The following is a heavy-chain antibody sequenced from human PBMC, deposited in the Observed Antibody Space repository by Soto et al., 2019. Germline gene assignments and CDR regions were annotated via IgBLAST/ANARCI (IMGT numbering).Heavy chain of an antibody. J-gene: IGHJ6*02. CDR1: GFTFSILA. CDR2: IDYTGGTT. Sequence: PGGSLRLSCAASGFTFSILAMGWVRQAPGKGLEWVSVIDYTGGTTYYTDSVKGRFIISRDNSKNTLYLQMNSLRAEDTAVYYCAKESSFNSYYDFWSGYYTPGGYYYGMDVWGQGTTVTVSS. CDR3: AKESSFNSYYDFWSGYYTPGGYYYGMDV. D-gene: IGHD3-3*01. V-gene: IGHV3-23*01.